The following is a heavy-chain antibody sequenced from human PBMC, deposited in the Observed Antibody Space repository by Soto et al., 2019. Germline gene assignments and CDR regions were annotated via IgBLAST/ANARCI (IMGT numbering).Heavy chain of an antibody. CDR3: ATRDTGRVY. J-gene: IGHJ4*02. Sequence: VQLQESGPGLVKPSGTLSLTCAVSDVSIGSHDWWTWVRQPPGKGLEWIGESHQSGNTNYNSSLESRVTISLDKSKNHFSLQRSSVTVADTAVYYCATRDTGRVYWGQGTLVTVSS. D-gene: IGHD5-18*01. V-gene: IGHV4-4*02. CDR2: SHQSGNT. CDR1: DVSIGSHDW.